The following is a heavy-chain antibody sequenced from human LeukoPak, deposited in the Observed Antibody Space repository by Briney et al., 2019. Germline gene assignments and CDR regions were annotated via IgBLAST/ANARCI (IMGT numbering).Heavy chain of an antibody. V-gene: IGHV4-34*01. CDR1: GGSFSGYY. CDR2: VNHSGRT. CDR3: ARGGIVVAVDY. Sequence: SETLSLTCAVYGGSFSGYYWSWIRQPPGKGLEWIGEVNHSGRTNYNPSLKSRVTISVDTSKNQFSLKLSSVTAADTAVYYCARGGIVVAVDYWGQGTLVTVSS. D-gene: IGHD6-19*01. J-gene: IGHJ4*02.